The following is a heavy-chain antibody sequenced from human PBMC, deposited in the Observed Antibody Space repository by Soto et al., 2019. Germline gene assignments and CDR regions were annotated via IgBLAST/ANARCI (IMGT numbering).Heavy chain of an antibody. D-gene: IGHD3-22*01. CDR2: ISDSGGST. J-gene: IGHJ4*02. V-gene: IGHV3-23*01. CDR3: AKVTSSGFYYYSDFDY. CDR1: GFTFSDYA. Sequence: GGSLRLSCVASGFTFSDYAMSWVRQAPGKGLEWVSGISDSGGSTYYADSVKGRFTISRDKSKNTVCLQMNSLRAEDTAVYYCAKVTSSGFYYYSDFDYWGQGTLVTVSS.